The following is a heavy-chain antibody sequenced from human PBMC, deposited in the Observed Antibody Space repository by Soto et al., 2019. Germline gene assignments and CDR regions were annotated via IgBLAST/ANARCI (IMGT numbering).Heavy chain of an antibody. CDR1: RGSFNAYS. CDR2: IDHSGST. CDR3: ARGLRYSGMDV. V-gene: IGHV4-34*01. Sequence: SETLSLTCAVHRGSFNAYSWTWIRQPPGKGLEWIGEIDHSGSTTYNSSLKTRIIMSVDTSKNQFSLNVSSMTAANTAVYYCARGLRYSGMDVWGQGTTVTVSS. J-gene: IGHJ6*02.